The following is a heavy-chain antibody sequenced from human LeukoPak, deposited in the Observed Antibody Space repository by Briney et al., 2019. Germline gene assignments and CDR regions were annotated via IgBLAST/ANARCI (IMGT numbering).Heavy chain of an antibody. CDR3: ARAAYCSGGSCYAFDY. D-gene: IGHD2-15*01. Sequence: SETLSLTCTVSGGSISNYYWSWVRKPPGKGLEWVGDIYCSGSTNYNPSLKRGVTISVDTSKTQFSLKLSSVTAADTAVYYCARAAYCSGGSCYAFDYWGQGTLVTVSS. J-gene: IGHJ4*02. CDR2: IYCSGST. V-gene: IGHV4-59*01. CDR1: GGSISNYY.